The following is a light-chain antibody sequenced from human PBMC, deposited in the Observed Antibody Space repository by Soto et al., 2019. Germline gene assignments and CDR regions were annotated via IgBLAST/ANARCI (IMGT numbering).Light chain of an antibody. CDR2: DAS. Sequence: EIVLTQSPATLSLSPGERATLSSRASQSVSSYLAWYQQKPGQAPRLLIYDASNRATGIPARFSGSGSGTDFTLTISGLEPEDFAVYYCQQRSNWPPYTFGQGTKLEI. V-gene: IGKV3-11*01. CDR1: QSVSSY. J-gene: IGKJ2*01. CDR3: QQRSNWPPYT.